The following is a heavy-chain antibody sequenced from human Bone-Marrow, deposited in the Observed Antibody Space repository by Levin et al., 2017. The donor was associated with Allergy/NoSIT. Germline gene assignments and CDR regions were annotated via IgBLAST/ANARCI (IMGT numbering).Heavy chain of an antibody. V-gene: IGHV4-4*02. Sequence: SETLSLTCAVSGGSISSSNWWSWVRQPPGKGLEWIGEIYHSGSTNYNPSLKSRVTISVDKSKNQFSLKLSSVTAADTAVYYCARFNPGSGWYAAFDIWGQGTMVTVSS. CDR3: ARFNPGSGWYAAFDI. J-gene: IGHJ3*02. CDR2: IYHSGST. D-gene: IGHD6-19*01. CDR1: GGSISSSNW.